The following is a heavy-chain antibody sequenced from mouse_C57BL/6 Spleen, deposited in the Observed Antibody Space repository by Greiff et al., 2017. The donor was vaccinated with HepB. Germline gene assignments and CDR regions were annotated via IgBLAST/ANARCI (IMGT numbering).Heavy chain of an antibody. Sequence: QVQLQQPGAELVKPGASVKMSCKASGYTFTSYWITWVKQRPGQGLEWIGDIYPGSGSTNYNEKFKSKATLTVDTSSSTAYMQLSSLTSEDSAVYYCARRIYDYDGAMDYWGQGTSVTVSS. CDR1: GYTFTSYW. CDR3: ARRIYDYDGAMDY. CDR2: IYPGSGST. V-gene: IGHV1-55*01. D-gene: IGHD2-4*01. J-gene: IGHJ4*01.